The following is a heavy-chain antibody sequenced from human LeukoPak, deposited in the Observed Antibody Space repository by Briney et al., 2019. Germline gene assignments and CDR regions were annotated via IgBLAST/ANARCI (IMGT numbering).Heavy chain of an antibody. CDR2: ISGRDGST. V-gene: IGHV3-23*01. D-gene: IGHD4-11*01. Sequence: GGSLRLSCAASGFTFNTYAMSWVRQSPERGLEWVSAISGRDGSTFYANSVRGRFTISSDTSKNTLYLQMSTLRDEDTAVYYCAKGSTSFWYFDLWGRGTLVTVSS. J-gene: IGHJ2*01. CDR1: GFTFNTYA. CDR3: AKGSTSFWYFDL.